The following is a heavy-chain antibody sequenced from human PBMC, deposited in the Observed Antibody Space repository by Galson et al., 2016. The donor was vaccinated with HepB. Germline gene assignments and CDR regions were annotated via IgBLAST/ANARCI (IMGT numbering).Heavy chain of an antibody. CDR1: GFAFSIYG. Sequence: SLRLSCAASGFAFSIYGMYWVRQAPGKGLEWVAVISFDGSNTYYANSVKGRFTISRDNSKNTLFLQMNSLRPEDTAAYYCAKGVYSRGWYPDYEYFKDWGRAPWSPSP. V-gene: IGHV3-30*18. D-gene: IGHD6-19*01. J-gene: IGHJ1*01. CDR3: AKGVYSRGWYPDYEYFKD. CDR2: ISFDGSNT.